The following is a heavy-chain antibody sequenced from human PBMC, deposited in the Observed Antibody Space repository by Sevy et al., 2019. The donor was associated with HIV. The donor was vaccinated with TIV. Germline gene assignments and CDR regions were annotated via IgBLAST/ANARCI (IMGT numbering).Heavy chain of an antibody. J-gene: IGHJ6*02. Sequence: ASVKVSCKASGYTFTSNIITWVRQAPGQGVQWMGWISVYNGDTKYAQKLQGRVTMTTDTSTSTAYMELRSLRSDDTAVYYCARTRCGGDCYSYRHYYYYDMDVLGQGTPVTVSS. CDR3: ARTRCGGDCYSYRHYYYYDMDV. V-gene: IGHV1-18*04. D-gene: IGHD2-21*02. CDR2: ISVYNGDT. CDR1: GYTFTSNI.